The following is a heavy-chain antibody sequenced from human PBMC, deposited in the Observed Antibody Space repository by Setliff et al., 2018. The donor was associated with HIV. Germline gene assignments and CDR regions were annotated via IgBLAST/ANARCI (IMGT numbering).Heavy chain of an antibody. D-gene: IGHD3-22*01. Sequence: SETLSLTCKVSGGSISSYYWSWIRQPPGKGLEWIGYIYYSGSTNYNPSLRSRVTISVDTSKNLFSLKLSSVTAADTAVYYCARGRSRYYYDGSGYYVDYWGQGTLVTVSS. CDR3: ARGRSRYYYDGSGYYVDY. CDR1: GGSISSYY. V-gene: IGHV4-59*08. CDR2: IYYSGST. J-gene: IGHJ4*02.